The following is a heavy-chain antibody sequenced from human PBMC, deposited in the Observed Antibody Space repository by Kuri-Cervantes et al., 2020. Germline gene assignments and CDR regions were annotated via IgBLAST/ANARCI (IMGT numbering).Heavy chain of an antibody. D-gene: IGHD3-10*01. CDR1: GFTFSSYS. Sequence: GGSLRLSCAASGFTFSSYSMNWVRQAPGKGLEWVAVISYDESEQHYADSVKGRFTISRDNSKNTVYLQMNSLRAEDTALYYCAKGLWFGELLSYFDYWGQGTLVTVSS. CDR3: AKGLWFGELLSYFDY. J-gene: IGHJ4*02. V-gene: IGHV3-30*18. CDR2: ISYDESEQ.